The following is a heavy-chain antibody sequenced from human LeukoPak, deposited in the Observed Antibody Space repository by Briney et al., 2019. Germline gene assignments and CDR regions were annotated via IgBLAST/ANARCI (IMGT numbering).Heavy chain of an antibody. CDR2: ISGSGDNT. V-gene: IGHV3-23*01. J-gene: IGHJ4*02. CDR1: GFTLSGDY. Sequence: GGSLRLSCAASGFTLSGDYMSWVRQAPGKGLEWVSDISGSGDNTYYADSVKGRFTISRDNSKNTLYLQMNSLRAEDTAVYYCAKARIPSGNGYYSDWGQGTLVTVSS. CDR3: AKARIPSGNGYYSD. D-gene: IGHD3-22*01.